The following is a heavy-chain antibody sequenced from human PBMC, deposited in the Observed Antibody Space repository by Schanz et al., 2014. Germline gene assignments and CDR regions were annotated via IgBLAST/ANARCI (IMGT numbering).Heavy chain of an antibody. CDR1: GFKFTDYA. J-gene: IGHJ3*02. CDR3: AKGVGGGLLLGSTFDN. D-gene: IGHD3-16*01. V-gene: IGHV3-23*04. CDR2: LSASGGHT. Sequence: EVHLVESGGGLAQPGGSLRLSCAASGFKFTDYAMTWVRQAPGKGLEWVSGLSASGGHTYYADSVKGRFTISRDNSKNTVYLEMNNVRVDDTAVYYCAKGVGGGLLLGSTFDNWGQGTMVTVTS.